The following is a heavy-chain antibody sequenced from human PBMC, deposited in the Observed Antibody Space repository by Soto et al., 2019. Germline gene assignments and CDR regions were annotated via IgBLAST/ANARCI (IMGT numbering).Heavy chain of an antibody. CDR3: AKDGNAIGVMYYFDF. CDR1: GFTFSSYG. D-gene: IGHD2-21*01. V-gene: IGHV3-30*18. J-gene: IGHJ4*02. Sequence: GGSLRLSCAASGFTFSSYGMHWVRQAPGKGLEWVAAIGHEGSKANYADSVKDRFTVSRDNSKNTLYLQMNSLRAEDTGVYYCAKDGNAIGVMYYFDFWGLGTLVTVSS. CDR2: IGHEGSKA.